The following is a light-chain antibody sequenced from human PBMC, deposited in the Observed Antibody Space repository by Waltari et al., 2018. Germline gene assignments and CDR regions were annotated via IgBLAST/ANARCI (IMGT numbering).Light chain of an antibody. J-gene: IGLJ2*01. CDR3: ASWDDSLNGHWV. CDR1: YSNIGNNI. CDR2: RND. Sequence: QSVLTQPPSASGTPGQRFTISGSGPYSNIGNNILNWYQQLPGKAPNLLIYRNDRRPSGFPVRFSGSKSGSSASLDIDGLHSEDEADYYCASWDDSLNGHWVFGGGTKVTVL. V-gene: IGLV1-44*01.